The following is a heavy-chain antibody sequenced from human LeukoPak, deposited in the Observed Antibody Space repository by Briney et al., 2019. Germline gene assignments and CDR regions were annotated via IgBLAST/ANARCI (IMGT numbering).Heavy chain of an antibody. CDR2: ITRSSIYT. Sequence: GGSLRLSCVASGFAFSSYSMIWVRQAPGKGLEWVSSITRSSIYTYYADSVKGRFTISRDNAKNSLYLQMNSLRAEDTAVYYCARGRYDRSGYYAIFDYWGQGTLVTVSS. CDR3: ARGRYDRSGYYAIFDY. D-gene: IGHD3-22*01. CDR1: GFAFSSYS. V-gene: IGHV3-21*01. J-gene: IGHJ4*02.